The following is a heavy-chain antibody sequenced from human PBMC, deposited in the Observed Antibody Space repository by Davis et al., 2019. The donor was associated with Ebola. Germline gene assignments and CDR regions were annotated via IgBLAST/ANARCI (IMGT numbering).Heavy chain of an antibody. Sequence: GESLKISCGTSGFTFSSYGMNWVRQVPGKGLEWVSYISGSGGNTYYADSVKGRFTISRDNSKSMLFLERNSLRADDTAVYYCAKGNRVTYQYDSGDDYWGQGTLVTVSS. J-gene: IGHJ4*02. CDR1: GFTFSSYG. CDR2: ISGSGGNT. D-gene: IGHD3-22*01. V-gene: IGHV3-23*01. CDR3: AKGNRVTYQYDSGDDY.